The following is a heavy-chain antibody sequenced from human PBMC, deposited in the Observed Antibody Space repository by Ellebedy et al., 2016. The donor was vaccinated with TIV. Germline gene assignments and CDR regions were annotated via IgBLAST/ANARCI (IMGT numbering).Heavy chain of an antibody. Sequence: ASVKVSXXASGYTFTSYYMHWVRQAPGQGLEWMGIINPSGGSTSYAQKFQGRVTMTRDTSTSTVYMELSSLRSEDTAVYYCARDVTIFGVANYYYYGMDVWGQGTTVTASS. D-gene: IGHD3-3*01. CDR1: GYTFTSYY. V-gene: IGHV1-46*01. J-gene: IGHJ6*02. CDR3: ARDVTIFGVANYYYYGMDV. CDR2: INPSGGST.